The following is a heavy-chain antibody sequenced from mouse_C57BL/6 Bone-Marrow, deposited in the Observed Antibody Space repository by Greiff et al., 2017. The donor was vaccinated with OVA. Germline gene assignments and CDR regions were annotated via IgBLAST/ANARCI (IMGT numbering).Heavy chain of an antibody. Sequence: QVQLKQSGPVLVKPGASVKMSCKASGYTFTDYYMNWVKQRPGQGLEWIGKFGPGSGSTYYNEKFKGKATLTADKSSSTAYMQLSSLTSEDSAVYFCARTRYYYGSSPRYFDVWGTGTTVTVSS. V-gene: IGHV1-77*01. D-gene: IGHD1-1*01. J-gene: IGHJ1*03. CDR3: ARTRYYYGSSPRYFDV. CDR2: FGPGSGST. CDR1: GYTFTDYY.